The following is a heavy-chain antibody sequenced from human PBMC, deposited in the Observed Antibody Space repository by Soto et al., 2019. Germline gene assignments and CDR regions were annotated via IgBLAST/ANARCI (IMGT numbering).Heavy chain of an antibody. Sequence: SETLSLTCAVYGGSFSGYYWSWIRQPPGKGLEWIGEINHSGSTNYNPSLKSRVTISVDTSKNQFSLKLSSVTAADTAVYYCARLHGSSPGGATHRYNWFDPWGQGTLVTVSS. CDR1: GGSFSGYY. V-gene: IGHV4-34*01. J-gene: IGHJ5*02. CDR3: ARLHGSSPGGATHRYNWFDP. D-gene: IGHD2-15*01. CDR2: INHSGST.